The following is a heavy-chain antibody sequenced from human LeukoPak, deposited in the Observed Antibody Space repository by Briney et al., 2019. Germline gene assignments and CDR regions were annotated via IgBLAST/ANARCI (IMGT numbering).Heavy chain of an antibody. CDR2: ISAYNGNT. D-gene: IGHD6-13*01. V-gene: IGHV1-18*01. CDR1: GGTFSSYA. CDR3: AREDSSRDGMDV. Sequence: ALVKVSCKASGGTFSSYAISWVRQAPGQGLEWMGWISAYNGNTNYAQKLQGRVTMTTDTSTSTAYMELRSLRSDDTAVYYCAREDSSRDGMDVWGQGTTVTVSS. J-gene: IGHJ6*02.